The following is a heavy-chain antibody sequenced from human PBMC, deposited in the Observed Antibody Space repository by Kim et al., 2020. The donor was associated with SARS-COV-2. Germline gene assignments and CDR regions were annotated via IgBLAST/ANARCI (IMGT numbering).Heavy chain of an antibody. V-gene: IGHV4-59*01. J-gene: IGHJ4*02. CDR3: AGEGPYCSGGSCYVY. Sequence: SETLSLTCTVSGGSISSYYWSWIRQPPGKGLEWIGYIYYSGSTNYNPSLKSRVTISVDTSKNQFSLKLSSVTAADTAVYYCAGEGPYCSGGSCYVYWGQGTLVTVSS. CDR1: GGSISSYY. CDR2: IYYSGST. D-gene: IGHD2-15*01.